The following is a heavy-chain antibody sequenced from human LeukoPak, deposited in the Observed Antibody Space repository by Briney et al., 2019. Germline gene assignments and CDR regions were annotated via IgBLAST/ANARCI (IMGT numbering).Heavy chain of an antibody. CDR2: IYYSGST. CDR1: GGSISSGDYY. V-gene: IGHV4-30-4*08. J-gene: IGHJ4*02. Sequence: SQTLSLTCTVSGGSISSGDYYWSWIRQPPGKGLEWIGYIYYSGSTYYNPSLKSRVTISVATSKNQFSLKLSSVTAADTAVYYCASRNSGSYSQLDYWGQGTLVTVSS. D-gene: IGHD3-10*01. CDR3: ASRNSGSYSQLDY.